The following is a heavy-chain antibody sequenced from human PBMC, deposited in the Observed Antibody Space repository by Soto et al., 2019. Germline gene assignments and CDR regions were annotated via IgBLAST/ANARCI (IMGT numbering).Heavy chain of an antibody. CDR3: TTDLLEMSGGLPFGVY. Sequence: GGSLRLSCAVSGFTFRYAWMSWVRQAPGKGLEWVGRIRSETDGGTADNAAPVKGIFSISRDDSKKMLYLQMNSLKTEDTAVYYCTTDLLEMSGGLPFGVYWGQGTPVTVSS. CDR1: GFTFRYAW. J-gene: IGHJ4*02. V-gene: IGHV3-15*01. CDR2: IRSETDGGTA. D-gene: IGHD2-15*01.